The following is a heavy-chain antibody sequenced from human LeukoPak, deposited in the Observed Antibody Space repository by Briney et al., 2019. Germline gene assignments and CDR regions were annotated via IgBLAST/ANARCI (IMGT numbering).Heavy chain of an antibody. D-gene: IGHD3-22*01. CDR3: AREGKYYYDSTTNY. Sequence: ASVKVSCKASGYTFTSDGISWVRQAPGQEREWMGWISAYNGNTNYAQKLQGRVTMTTDTSTSTAYMELRSLRSDDTAVYYGAREGKYYYDSTTNYWGQGTLVTVSS. J-gene: IGHJ4*02. V-gene: IGHV1-18*01. CDR2: ISAYNGNT. CDR1: GYTFTSDG.